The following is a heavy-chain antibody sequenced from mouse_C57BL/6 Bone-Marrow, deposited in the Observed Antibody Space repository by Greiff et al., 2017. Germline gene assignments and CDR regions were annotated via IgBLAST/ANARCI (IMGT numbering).Heavy chain of an antibody. D-gene: IGHD1-2*01. V-gene: IGHV5-9-1*02. CDR3: TRDARTTARRRFAY. J-gene: IGHJ3*01. Sequence: EVKLQESGEGLVKPGGSLKLSCAASGFTFSSYAMSWVRQTPEKRLEWVAYISSGGDYIYYADTVKGRFTISRDNARNTLYLQMSSLKSEDTAMDYCTRDARTTARRRFAYWGQGTLVTVSA. CDR2: ISSGGDYI. CDR1: GFTFSSYA.